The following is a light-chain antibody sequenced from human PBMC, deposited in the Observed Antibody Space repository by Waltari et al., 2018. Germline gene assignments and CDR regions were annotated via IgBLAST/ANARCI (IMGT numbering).Light chain of an antibody. CDR1: QGISSF. CDR3: QQYYSTGT. J-gene: IGKJ3*01. CDR2: AAS. Sequence: QLTQSPSSLSASVGDRVTITCRASQGISSFLAWYQQKAGKAPKLLIYAASTLQSGVPSRFSGSGSGTDFTLTISSLQPEDVAVYYCQQYYSTGTFGPGTKVDIK. V-gene: IGKV1-9*01.